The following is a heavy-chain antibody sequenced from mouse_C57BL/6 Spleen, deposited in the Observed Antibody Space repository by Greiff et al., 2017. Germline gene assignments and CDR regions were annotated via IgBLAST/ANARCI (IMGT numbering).Heavy chain of an antibody. V-gene: IGHV1-54*01. J-gene: IGHJ2*01. CDR2: INPGSGGT. Sequence: VQLQQSGAELVRPGTSVKVSCKASGYAFTNYLIEWVKQRPGQGLEWIGVINPGSGGTNYNEKFKGKATLTADKSSSTAYMQLSSLTSEDSAVYFCARSYYGSIPYYFDYWGQGTTLTVSS. CDR3: ARSYYGSIPYYFDY. D-gene: IGHD1-1*01. CDR1: GYAFTNYL.